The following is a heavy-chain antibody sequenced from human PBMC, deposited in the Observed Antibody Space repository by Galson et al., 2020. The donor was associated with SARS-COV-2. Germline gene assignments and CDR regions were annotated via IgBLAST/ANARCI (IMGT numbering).Heavy chain of an antibody. D-gene: IGHD2-8*01. CDR1: GSSVNRDYFY. Sequence: ASETPSITCSLSGSSVNRDYFYWTWIRQPPGKGLEWIGYIYYSGSTNYNPSLKSRFTISSDTSKNQPSLKVSSVTAADTAVYYCARGRRSNGSGSFAFDFWGRGTLVTLAS. CDR3: ARGRRSNGSGSFAFDF. V-gene: IGHV4-61*01. CDR2: IYYSGST. J-gene: IGHJ4*02.